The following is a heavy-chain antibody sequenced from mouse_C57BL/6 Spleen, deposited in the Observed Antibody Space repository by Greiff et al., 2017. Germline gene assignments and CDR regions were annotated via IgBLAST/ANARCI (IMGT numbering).Heavy chain of an antibody. J-gene: IGHJ1*03. CDR2: IDPNSGGT. V-gene: IGHV1-72*01. Sequence: VQLQQPGAELVKPGASVKLSCKASGYTFTSYWMHWVKQRPGRGLEWIGRIDPNSGGTKYNEKFKSKATLTVDKPSSTAYMQLSSLTSEDSAVYYCARDISIYYDYDGYFDVWGTGTTVTVSS. CDR3: ARDISIYYDYDGYFDV. D-gene: IGHD2-4*01. CDR1: GYTFTSYW.